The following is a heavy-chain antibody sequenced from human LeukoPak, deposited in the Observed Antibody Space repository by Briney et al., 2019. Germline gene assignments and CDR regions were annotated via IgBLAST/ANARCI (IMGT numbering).Heavy chain of an antibody. D-gene: IGHD7-27*01. V-gene: IGHV1-46*01. CDR2: INPSSGST. Sequence: ASVKVSCKASGYIFTSYYMHWVRQAPAQGLEWMGIINPSSGSTSYAQKFQDRVKMTRDTSRSTVYMELSSLRSEDTAVYYCARRAGDHYYFDYWGQGTLVTVSS. J-gene: IGHJ4*02. CDR1: GYIFTSYY. CDR3: ARRAGDHYYFDY.